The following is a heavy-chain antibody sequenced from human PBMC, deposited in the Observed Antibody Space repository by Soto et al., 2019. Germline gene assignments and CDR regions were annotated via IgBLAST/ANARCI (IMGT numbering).Heavy chain of an antibody. Sequence: EVQLVESGEGFVQSGGSLRLSCAASGISFSLYPMHWVRQAPGKGLEYISAISAEGSDTYYADSLKGRFIISRDNSRNTLYLQMGGLTVADMATYYCARALRGSSGYYDYWGQGALVTVTS. CDR1: GISFSLYP. J-gene: IGHJ4*02. D-gene: IGHD3-22*01. CDR3: ARALRGSSGYYDY. V-gene: IGHV3-64*02. CDR2: ISAEGSDT.